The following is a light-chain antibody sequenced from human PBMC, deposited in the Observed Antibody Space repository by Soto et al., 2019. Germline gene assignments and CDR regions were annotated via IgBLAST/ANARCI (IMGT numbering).Light chain of an antibody. J-gene: IGKJ4*01. CDR1: QSVSSNF. Sequence: ILMTQSPATLSVSPGERATLSCRASQSVSSNFLAWYQEKTGQDPRLIIYGASSRANGSPDRFSGSGSGTDFTPTLRRLEPEDFAVYYCRQYGRSLGFAFGGGTKVDIK. V-gene: IGKV3-20*01. CDR2: GAS. CDR3: RQYGRSLGFA.